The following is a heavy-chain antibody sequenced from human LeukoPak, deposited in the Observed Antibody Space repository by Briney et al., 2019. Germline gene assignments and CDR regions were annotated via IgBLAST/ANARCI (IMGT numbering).Heavy chain of an antibody. V-gene: IGHV3-23*01. J-gene: IGHJ4*02. CDR2: ISHSGGST. CDR3: ARRTYNTDQYYFDY. Sequence: GVSLRLSCAASGFTFSNYVMSWVRQAPGKGLEWVSVISHSGGSTYYADSVKGRFTISRDNSKNTLYLQMSSLRADDTAVYYCARRTYNTDQYYFDYWGQGTLVTVSS. CDR1: GFTFSNYV. D-gene: IGHD1-14*01.